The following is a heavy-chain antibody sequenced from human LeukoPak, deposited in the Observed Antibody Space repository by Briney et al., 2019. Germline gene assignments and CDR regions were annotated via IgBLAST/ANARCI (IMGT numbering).Heavy chain of an antibody. D-gene: IGHD2-15*01. CDR2: ISSNGGST. J-gene: IGHJ4*02. Sequence: PGGSLRLSCSASGFTFSSYAMHWVRQAPGKGLEYVSAISSNGGSTYSADSVKGRFTISRDNSKNTLYLQMSSLRAEDTAVYYCVKDLKLGYCSGGSCYSPGSDYWGQGTLVTVSS. V-gene: IGHV3-64D*06. CDR3: VKDLKLGYCSGGSCYSPGSDY. CDR1: GFTFSSYA.